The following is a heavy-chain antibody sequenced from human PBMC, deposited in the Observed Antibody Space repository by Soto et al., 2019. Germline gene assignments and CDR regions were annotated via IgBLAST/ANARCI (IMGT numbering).Heavy chain of an antibody. J-gene: IGHJ6*01. Sequence: WRSLRISCVSYVFNFSFYAMHRVRQAPGNGLAWVAVISHDGSNKYYADSVKGRFTISRDNSKNTLYLQMNSLRAEDTAVYYCAGDPGLPFGESPYYYYGMDVWGQGTTVTGSS. D-gene: IGHD3-10*01. CDR2: ISHDGSNK. CDR3: AGDPGLPFGESPYYYYGMDV. CDR1: VFNFSFYA. V-gene: IGHV3-30-3*01.